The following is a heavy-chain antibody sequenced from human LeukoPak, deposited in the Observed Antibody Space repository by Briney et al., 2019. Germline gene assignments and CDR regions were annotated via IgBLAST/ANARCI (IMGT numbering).Heavy chain of an antibody. Sequence: GGSLRLSCAASGFTFSSYAMHWVRQAPGKGLEWVAVISYDGSNKYYADSVKGRFTISRDNSKNTLYLQMNSLRAEDTAVYYCARDRGIAAAYVDYWGQGTLVTVSS. D-gene: IGHD6-13*01. J-gene: IGHJ4*02. V-gene: IGHV3-30-3*01. CDR2: ISYDGSNK. CDR3: ARDRGIAAAYVDY. CDR1: GFTFSSYA.